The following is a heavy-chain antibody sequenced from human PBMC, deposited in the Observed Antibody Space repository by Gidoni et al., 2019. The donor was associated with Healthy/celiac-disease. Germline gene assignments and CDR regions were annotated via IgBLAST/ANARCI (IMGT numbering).Heavy chain of an antibody. V-gene: IGHV3-9*01. CDR3: AKAQVLRYFDWLSYFDY. D-gene: IGHD3-9*01. CDR1: GFTFDDYA. CDR2: ISWNSGSI. J-gene: IGHJ4*02. Sequence: EVQLVASGGGLVQPGRSLRLSCAASGFTFDDYAMHWVRQAPGKGLECVSGISWNSGSIGYADSGKGRFTISRDNAKNSLYRQMNSLRAEDTALYYCAKAQVLRYFDWLSYFDYWGQGTLVTVSS.